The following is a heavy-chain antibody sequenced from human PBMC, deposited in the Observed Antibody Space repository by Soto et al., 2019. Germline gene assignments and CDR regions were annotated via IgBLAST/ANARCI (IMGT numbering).Heavy chain of an antibody. J-gene: IGHJ6*02. CDR3: AREGSAPYYYYGMDV. D-gene: IGHD6-19*01. Sequence: QVQLEQSGAEVKKPGDSMKVSCKASGYTFTTYGISWVRQAPGQGLEWMGWINGYNGNTDYPQKLQGRVTXPXXXSXXTAYMELRSLRSDDTAVYYCAREGSAPYYYYGMDVWGQGTTVTVSS. V-gene: IGHV1-18*01. CDR1: GYTFTTYG. CDR2: INGYNGNT.